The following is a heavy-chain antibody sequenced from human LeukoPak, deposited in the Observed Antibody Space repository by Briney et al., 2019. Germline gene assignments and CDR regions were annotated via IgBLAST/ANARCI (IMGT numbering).Heavy chain of an antibody. D-gene: IGHD1-26*01. Sequence: GGSLRLSCAASGFTFSSYSMNWVRQAPGKGLEWVSSISSSSSYIYYADSVKGRFTISRDNAKNSLYLQMNSLRAEDTAVYYCARESGIVGARAAFDIWGQGTMVTVSS. J-gene: IGHJ3*02. V-gene: IGHV3-21*01. CDR2: ISSSSSYI. CDR3: ARESGIVGARAAFDI. CDR1: GFTFSSYS.